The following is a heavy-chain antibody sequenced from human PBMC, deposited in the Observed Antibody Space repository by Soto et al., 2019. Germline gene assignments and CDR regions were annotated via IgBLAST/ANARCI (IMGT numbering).Heavy chain of an antibody. D-gene: IGHD2-2*01. Sequence: SQTLSLTCTVSGGSISSYYWSWIRQPPGKGLEWIGYIYYSGSTNYNPSLKSRVTISVDTSKNQFSLKLSSVTAADTAVYYCAREAPGHAAAHRFDYWGQGTLVTVSS. CDR1: GGSISSYY. V-gene: IGHV4-59*01. J-gene: IGHJ4*02. CDR3: AREAPGHAAAHRFDY. CDR2: IYYSGST.